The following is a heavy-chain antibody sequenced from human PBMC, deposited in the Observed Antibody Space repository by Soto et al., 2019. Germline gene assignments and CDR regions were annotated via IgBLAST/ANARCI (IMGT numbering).Heavy chain of an antibody. V-gene: IGHV4-4*02. CDR1: GGSISSNKW. J-gene: IGHJ6*02. CDR3: AGDDHIVVVPTSLGAMDV. Sequence: SETLSLTCAVYGGSISSNKWWSWVRQPPGKGLEWIGEIYHSGSTNYNPSLKSRVTISLDKPKNQFSLKLTSVTAADSAVYYCAGDDHIVVVPTSLGAMDVWGQGTTVTVSS. CDR2: IYHSGST. D-gene: IGHD2-2*01.